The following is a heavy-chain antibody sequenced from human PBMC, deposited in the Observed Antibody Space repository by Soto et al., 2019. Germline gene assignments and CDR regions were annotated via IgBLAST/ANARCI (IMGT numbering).Heavy chain of an antibody. V-gene: IGHV1-8*01. Sequence: GASVKVSCKASGYTFTSYDINWVRQATGQGLEWMGWMNPNSGNTGYAQKFQGRVTMTRNTSISTAYMELSSLRSEDTAVYYCARDRPSSYYDSSGYYLFWGQGTLVTVSS. D-gene: IGHD3-22*01. CDR2: MNPNSGNT. J-gene: IGHJ4*02. CDR3: ARDRPSSYYDSSGYYLF. CDR1: GYTFTSYD.